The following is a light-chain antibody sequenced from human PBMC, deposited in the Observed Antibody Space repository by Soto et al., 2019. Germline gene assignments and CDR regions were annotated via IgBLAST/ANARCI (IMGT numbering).Light chain of an antibody. V-gene: IGLV2-14*01. Sequence: QSVLTQPASVSGPPGQSITISCTGTSSDVGAYNYVSWYQQHPGKAPKLMIYEVSYRPSGVSDRFSGSRSGNTASLTISGLQAEDESDYYCSSYTSSTTWVFGGGTKLTVL. J-gene: IGLJ3*02. CDR3: SSYTSSTTWV. CDR1: SSDVGAYNY. CDR2: EVS.